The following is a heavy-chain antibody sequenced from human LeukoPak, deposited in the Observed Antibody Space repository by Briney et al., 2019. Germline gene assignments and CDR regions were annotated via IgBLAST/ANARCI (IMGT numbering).Heavy chain of an antibody. CDR3: ARGIQLTLAAHAFDI. CDR2: ISSSSSTI. Sequence: GGSLRLSCAASGFTFSSYSMNWVRQAPGKGLEWVSYISSSSSTIYYADSVKGRFTISRDNSKNTLYFQMNNLRAEDTAVYYCARGIQLTLAAHAFDIWGPGTMVTVSS. CDR1: GFTFSSYS. J-gene: IGHJ3*02. V-gene: IGHV3-48*01. D-gene: IGHD1-1*01.